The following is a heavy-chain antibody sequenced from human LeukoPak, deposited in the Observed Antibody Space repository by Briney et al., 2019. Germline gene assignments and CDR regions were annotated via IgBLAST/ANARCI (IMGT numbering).Heavy chain of an antibody. V-gene: IGHV3-15*01. D-gene: IGHD5-24*01. CDR2: IKSKTDGGTT. CDR3: TTERVATRDFDY. CDR1: GFTFSKAW. Sequence: GGSLRLSCAASGFTFSKAWMSWVRQAPGKGLEWVGRIKSKTDGGTTDCAAPVKGRFTISRDDSKNTLYLQMNSLKTEDTAVYYCTTERVATRDFDYWGQGTLVTVSS. J-gene: IGHJ4*02.